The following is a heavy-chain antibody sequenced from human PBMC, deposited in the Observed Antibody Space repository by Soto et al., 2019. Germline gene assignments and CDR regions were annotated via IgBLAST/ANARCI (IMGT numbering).Heavy chain of an antibody. CDR1: GGTFSSYT. D-gene: IGHD2-15*01. CDR3: AREVVVAATGYFDL. Sequence: SVKVSCKASGGTFSSYTISWVRQAPGQGLEWMGRIIPILGIANYAQKFQGRVTITADKSTSTAYMELSSLRSEDTAVYYCAREVVVAATGYFDLWGRGTLVTVSS. V-gene: IGHV1-69*04. J-gene: IGHJ2*01. CDR2: IIPILGIA.